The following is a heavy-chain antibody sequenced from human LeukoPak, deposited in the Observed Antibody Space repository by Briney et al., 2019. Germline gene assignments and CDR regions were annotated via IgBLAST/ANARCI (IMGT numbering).Heavy chain of an antibody. Sequence: ASVTVSCKASAYSFTIYTIRWVRQAPGQRLEWMGWINAGNGNRRYSENFQGRITITRDTSVTTAYMELSSLRPEDTAVYYCARTTRSWYEDNDAFDIWGQGTTVTVSS. J-gene: IGHJ3*02. CDR1: AYSFTIYT. D-gene: IGHD6-13*01. CDR2: INAGNGNR. CDR3: ARTTRSWYEDNDAFDI. V-gene: IGHV1-3*01.